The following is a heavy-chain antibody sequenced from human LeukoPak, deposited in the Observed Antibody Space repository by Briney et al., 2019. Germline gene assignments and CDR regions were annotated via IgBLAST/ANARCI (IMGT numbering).Heavy chain of an antibody. CDR2: LSGGGEIT. CDR1: GFTFSIYA. D-gene: IGHD3-10*01. CDR3: AKMMVRGVPYYGMDV. J-gene: IGHJ6*02. Sequence: GGSLRLSCAASGFTFSIYAMSWVRQALGKGLEWVSALSGGGEITYYADSVNGRFTISRDNSKSTLYLQMNSLRAEDTAIYYCAKMMVRGVPYYGMDVWGQGTTVTVSS. V-gene: IGHV3-23*01.